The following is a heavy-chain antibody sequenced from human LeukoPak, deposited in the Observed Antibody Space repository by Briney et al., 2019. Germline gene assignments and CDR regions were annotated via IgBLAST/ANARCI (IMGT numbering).Heavy chain of an antibody. Sequence: KPGGSLRLSCAASGFTFSSYSMNWVRQAPGKRLEWVSSISSSSSYIYYADSVKGRFTISRDNAKNSLYLQMNSLRAEDTAVYYCARPKYSSSWYSRRGYYYYGMDVWGQGTTVTVSS. CDR1: GFTFSSYS. CDR3: ARPKYSSSWYSRRGYYYYGMDV. J-gene: IGHJ6*02. CDR2: ISSSSSYI. D-gene: IGHD6-13*01. V-gene: IGHV3-21*01.